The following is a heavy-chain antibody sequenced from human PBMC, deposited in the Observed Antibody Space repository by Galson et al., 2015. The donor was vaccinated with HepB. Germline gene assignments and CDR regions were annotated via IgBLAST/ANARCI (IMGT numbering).Heavy chain of an antibody. CDR1: EGTFSSYA. CDR3: ARGRKYSRSGYEAGGTPTDYNYYGTDD. D-gene: IGHD6-13*01. J-gene: IGHJ6*02. CDR2: IIPIFGIA. V-gene: IGHV1-69*13. Sequence: SVKVSCKASEGTFSSYAISWGRQAPGQGLEWMGGIIPIFGIANYAQKFQGRVTITADESTSTAYMELSSLRSEDTAVYYCARGRKYSRSGYEAGGTPTDYNYYGTDDWVHGTPVAASS.